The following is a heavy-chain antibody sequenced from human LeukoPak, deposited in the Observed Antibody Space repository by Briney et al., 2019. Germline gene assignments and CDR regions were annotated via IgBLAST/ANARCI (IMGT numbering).Heavy chain of an antibody. CDR1: DGSISGYY. CDR2: IYYSGST. J-gene: IGHJ3*02. D-gene: IGHD2/OR15-2a*01. CDR3: ARTLEDFSDAFDI. V-gene: IGHV4-59*12. Sequence: SETLSLTCTVSDGSISGYYWSWIRQPPGKGLEWIGYIYYSGSTNYNPSLKSRVTISVDTSKNQFSLQLNSVTPEDTAVYYCARTLEDFSDAFDIWGQGTMVTVSS.